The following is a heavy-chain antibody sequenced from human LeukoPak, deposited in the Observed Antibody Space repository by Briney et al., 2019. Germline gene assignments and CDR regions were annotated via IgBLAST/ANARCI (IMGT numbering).Heavy chain of an antibody. J-gene: IGHJ3*01. V-gene: IGHV3-74*01. D-gene: IGHD2-15*01. CDR2: INSDGRKT. Sequence: GVSLRLFCAASGLSFSSYCMHWVRHAPGQGLVWLSSINSDGRKTPYADAVKGRFNISRDNATDTGHLQMNSLRVDDSALYFCAKGGTYSWDTIDVWGQGTVVTV. CDR1: GLSFSSYC. CDR3: AKGGTYSWDTIDV.